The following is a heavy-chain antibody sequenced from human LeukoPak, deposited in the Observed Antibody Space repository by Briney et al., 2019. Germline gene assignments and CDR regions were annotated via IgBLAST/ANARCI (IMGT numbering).Heavy chain of an antibody. CDR3: AMIKEG. D-gene: IGHD3-22*01. CDR1: GFTFSNNR. V-gene: IGHV3-74*01. CDR2: INSDGRTT. J-gene: IGHJ4*02. Sequence: GSLRLSCAASGFTFSNNRMHWVRQAPGKGLVWVSRINSDGRTTTYEDSVKGRFTISRDNAKNTLYLQMNSLRAEDTAVYYCAMIKEGWGQGTLVTVSS.